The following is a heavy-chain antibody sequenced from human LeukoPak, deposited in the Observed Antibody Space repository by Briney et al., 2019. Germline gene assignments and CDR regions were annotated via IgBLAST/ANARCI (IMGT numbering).Heavy chain of an antibody. CDR3: ARGGARYYYSDY. CDR2: INQDGSAK. D-gene: IGHD1-26*01. Sequence: GGSLRLSCEASGLTLKYYWMSWVRQAPGKGLEWVANINQDGSAKYYVDSVKGRFNISRDNAKNSLSLQMDSLRAEDTAMYFCARGGARYYYSDYWGQGTLVTVSS. CDR1: GLTLKYYW. J-gene: IGHJ4*02. V-gene: IGHV3-7*04.